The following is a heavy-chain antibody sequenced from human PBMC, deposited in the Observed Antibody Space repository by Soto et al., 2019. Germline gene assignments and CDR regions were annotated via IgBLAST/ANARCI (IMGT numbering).Heavy chain of an antibody. J-gene: IGHJ5*02. V-gene: IGHV3-23*01. Sequence: VGSLRLSCTASGFNTRFYSMSWVRQTPGKGLEWVAALSRSGGATYYADSVRGRFTISRDASKDTLFLQMNNLRAEDTALYYCSKGEMSTIRNSFDPWGQGTLVTVSS. CDR2: LSRSGGAT. CDR3: SKGEMSTIRNSFDP. D-gene: IGHD1-7*01. CDR1: GFNTRFYS.